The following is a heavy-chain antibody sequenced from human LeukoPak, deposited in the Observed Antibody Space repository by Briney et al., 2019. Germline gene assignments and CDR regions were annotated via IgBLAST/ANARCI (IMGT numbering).Heavy chain of an antibody. CDR1: GFTFSSYG. D-gene: IGHD5-24*01. V-gene: IGHV3-30*18. J-gene: IGHJ4*02. CDR3: AKLKEMATIDFDY. CDR2: ISYDGSNK. Sequence: GGSLRLSCAASGFTFSSYGVHWVRQAPGKGLEWVAVISYDGSNKYYADSVKGRFTISRDNSKNTLYLQMNSLRAEDTAVYYCAKLKEMATIDFDYWGQGTLVTVSS.